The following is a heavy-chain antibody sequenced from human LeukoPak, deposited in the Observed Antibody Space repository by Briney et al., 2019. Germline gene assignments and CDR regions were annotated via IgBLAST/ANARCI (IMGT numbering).Heavy chain of an antibody. CDR2: IYSGGST. CDR1: GFSFSNYA. Sequence: GGSLRLSCAASGFSFSNYAMNWVRQAPGMGLEWVSVIYSGGSTYYADSVKGRFTISRDNSKNTLYLQMNSLRAEDTAMYYCARDGSDISGSYYPFYFDYWGQGTLVTVSS. D-gene: IGHD3-22*01. V-gene: IGHV3-23*03. J-gene: IGHJ4*02. CDR3: ARDGSDISGSYYPFYFDY.